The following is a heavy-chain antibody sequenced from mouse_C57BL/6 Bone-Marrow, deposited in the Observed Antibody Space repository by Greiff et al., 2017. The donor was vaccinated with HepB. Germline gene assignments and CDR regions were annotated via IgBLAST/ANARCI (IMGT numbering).Heavy chain of an antibody. Sequence: VQLQQSGAELVRPGTSVKMSCKASGYTFTNYWIGWAKQRPGHGLEWIGDIYPGGGYTNYNEKFKGKATLTADKSSSTAYMQFSSLTSEDSAIYYCARLAYDGYYGDMDYWGQGTSVTVSS. D-gene: IGHD2-3*01. CDR3: ARLAYDGYYGDMDY. CDR2: IYPGGGYT. CDR1: GYTFTNYW. J-gene: IGHJ4*01. V-gene: IGHV1-63*01.